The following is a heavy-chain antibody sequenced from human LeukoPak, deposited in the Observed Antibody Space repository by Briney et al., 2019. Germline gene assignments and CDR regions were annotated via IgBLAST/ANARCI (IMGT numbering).Heavy chain of an antibody. V-gene: IGHV4-59*01. CDR2: IYYSGSN. D-gene: IGHD7-27*01. Sequence: SETLSLTCTVSGGSISSYYWSWIRQAPGKGLEWIGYIYYSGSNNYNPSLKSRVTISVDTSKNQFSLMLTSVTAADTAVYYWARSRENWGLAWFDPWGQGTLVTVSS. CDR1: GGSISSYY. J-gene: IGHJ5*02. CDR3: ARSRENWGLAWFDP.